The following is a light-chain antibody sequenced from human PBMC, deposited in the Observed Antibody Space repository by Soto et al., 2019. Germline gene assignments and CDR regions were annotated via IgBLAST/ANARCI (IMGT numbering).Light chain of an antibody. CDR1: SSDVGSSNL. Sequence: QSALTQPASVSGSPGQSITISCTGTSSDVGSSNLVSWYQQHLGKAPKLMIYEGSKRPSGVSNRFYGSKSGNTASLTISGLQAEDEADYYCCSYAGSSTYVLFGGGTKLTVL. J-gene: IGLJ2*01. V-gene: IGLV2-23*01. CDR3: CSYAGSSTYVL. CDR2: EGS.